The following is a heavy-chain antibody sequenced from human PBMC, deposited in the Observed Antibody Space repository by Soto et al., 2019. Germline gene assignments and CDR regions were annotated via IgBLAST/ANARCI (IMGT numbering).Heavy chain of an antibody. Sequence: GGSEILSYGSSGCNFDDYAMRLIRQEPGKGLEWVSGISWNSGSIGYTDSVKGRFTISRDNTKNSLYPQMNSLRAEDTALYYCEKDINHGYYYYGMDVWGQGTTVTVSS. CDR3: EKDINHGYYYYGMDV. V-gene: IGHV3-9*01. J-gene: IGHJ6*02. CDR2: ISWNSGSI. CDR1: GCNFDDYA.